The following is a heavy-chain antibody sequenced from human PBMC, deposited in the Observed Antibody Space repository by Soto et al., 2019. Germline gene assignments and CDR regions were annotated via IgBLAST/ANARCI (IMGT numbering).Heavy chain of an antibody. V-gene: IGHV3-21*01. Sequence: PWGSLRLSCAASGFTFISYSMNLFRQSAVKGLEWVSSISSSSSYIYYADSVKGRFTISRDNAKNSLYLQMNSLRAEDTAVYYCARGPTTVTHFDYWGQGTLVTVSS. CDR1: GFTFISYS. D-gene: IGHD4-17*01. CDR2: ISSSSSYI. CDR3: ARGPTTVTHFDY. J-gene: IGHJ4*02.